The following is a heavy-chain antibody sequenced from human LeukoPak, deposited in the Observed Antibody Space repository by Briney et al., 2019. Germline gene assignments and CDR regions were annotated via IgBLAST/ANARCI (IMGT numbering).Heavy chain of an antibody. J-gene: IGHJ4*02. CDR3: ARVVGYQLPRFDY. CDR2: IKQHGSEK. Sequence: GGSLRLSCAASGFTFSSYWMSWVRQAPGRGLEWVANIKQHGSEKYYVDSVKGRFTISRDNAKNSLYLQMNGLRAEDTAVYYCARVVGYQLPRFDYWGQGTLVTVSS. D-gene: IGHD2-2*01. CDR1: GFTFSSYW. V-gene: IGHV3-7*01.